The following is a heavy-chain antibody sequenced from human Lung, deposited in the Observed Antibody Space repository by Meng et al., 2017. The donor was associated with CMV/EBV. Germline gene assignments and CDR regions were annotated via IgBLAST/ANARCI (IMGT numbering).Heavy chain of an antibody. CDR2: ISCYNGDT. Sequence: LQLIQSVAEGTKPGASVRGSCKASGYTFTHHGISWIRQAPGQGLEWMGWISCYNGDTNYAQKFQGRVTMTTDTSPSTAYMDLRSLRSDDTAVYYCARDPSNTSGRYAYFDYWGQGTLVTVSS. D-gene: IGHD6-19*01. V-gene: IGHV1-18*01. CDR1: GYTFTHHG. CDR3: ARDPSNTSGRYAYFDY. J-gene: IGHJ4*02.